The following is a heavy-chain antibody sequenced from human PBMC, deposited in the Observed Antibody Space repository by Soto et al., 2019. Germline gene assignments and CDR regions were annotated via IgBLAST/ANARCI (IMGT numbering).Heavy chain of an antibody. CDR2: IYYSGST. Sequence: SEPLSLTCPVSGGSISSGGYYWSWIRQHPGKGLEWIGYIYYSGSTYYNRSLKSRVTISVDTSKNQFSLKLISVTAADTAVHYRARDRCRGGTRYPWASTPKSCYYGMDVWGQGPTVTLSS. D-gene: IGHD2-15*01. CDR3: ARDRCRGGTRYPWASTPKSCYYGMDV. J-gene: IGHJ6*02. CDR1: GGSISSGGYY. V-gene: IGHV4-31*03.